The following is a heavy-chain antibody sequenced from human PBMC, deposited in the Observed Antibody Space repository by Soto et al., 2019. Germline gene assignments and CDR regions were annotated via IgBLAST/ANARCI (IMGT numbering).Heavy chain of an antibody. V-gene: IGHV1-18*01. J-gene: IGHJ4*02. CDR1: GYSFTNYG. CDR2: INTYNGNT. Sequence: ASVKVSCKASGYSFTNYGISWVRQAPGQGLEWVGWINTYNGNTNYAQKFQGRVTVTTATSTTTAYMELRSLRSDDTAVYYCTLVCGAAPCYTGYWGKGPRVTVSS. CDR3: TLVCGAAPCYTGY. D-gene: IGHD2-2*02.